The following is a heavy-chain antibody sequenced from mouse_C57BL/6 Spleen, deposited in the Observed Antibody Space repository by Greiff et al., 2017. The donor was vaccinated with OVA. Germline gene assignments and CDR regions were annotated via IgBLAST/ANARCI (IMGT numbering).Heavy chain of an antibody. D-gene: IGHD2-5*01. J-gene: IGHJ1*03. Sequence: QVQLKQPGAELVKPGASVKLSCKASGYTFTSYWMHWVKQRPGQGLEWIGMIHPNSGSTNYNEKFKSKATLTVDKSSSTAYMQLSSLTSEDSAVYYCARSGYSNHWYFDVWGTGTTVTVSS. CDR3: ARSGYSNHWYFDV. V-gene: IGHV1-64*01. CDR2: IHPNSGST. CDR1: GYTFTSYW.